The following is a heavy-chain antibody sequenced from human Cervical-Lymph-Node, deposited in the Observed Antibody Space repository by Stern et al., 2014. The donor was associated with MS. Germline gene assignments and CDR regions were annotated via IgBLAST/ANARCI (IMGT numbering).Heavy chain of an antibody. CDR3: ARFYSSSSFADAFDI. Sequence: QVTLKESGPALVKPTQTLTLTCTFSGFSLTTSGMSVSWIRQPPGKALEWLAFIDWDDDKSYNTSLKTRLTISKDTSKNQVVLTMTNMDPVDTATYYCARFYSSSSFADAFDIWGQGTMVTVSS. CDR1: GFSLTTSGMS. D-gene: IGHD6-6*01. CDR2: IDWDDDK. J-gene: IGHJ3*02. V-gene: IGHV2-70*01.